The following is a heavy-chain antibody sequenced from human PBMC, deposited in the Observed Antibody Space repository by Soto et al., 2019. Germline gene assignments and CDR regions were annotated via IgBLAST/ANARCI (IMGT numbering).Heavy chain of an antibody. D-gene: IGHD5-12*01. J-gene: IGHJ4*02. CDR3: ARLADGYPGY. CDR1: GYRFTSQW. Sequence: PGESLKISCKGSGYRFTSQWIGWVRQMPGKGLEWMGIIFPGDADARYSPAFQGQVTISADNSISTAYLQWSSLKASDTAMYYCARLADGYPGYWGQGTLVTVSS. V-gene: IGHV5-51*01. CDR2: IFPGDADA.